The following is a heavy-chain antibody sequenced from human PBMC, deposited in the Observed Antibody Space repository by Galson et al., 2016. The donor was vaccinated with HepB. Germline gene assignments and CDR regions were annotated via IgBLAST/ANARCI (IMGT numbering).Heavy chain of an antibody. Sequence: SVKVSCKASGDTFSYCVISWVRQAPGQGLEWMGGITPMFGTPQYAQKFQGRATITADESTSTAYMELSGLRSDDTAVYFCASHTRGQYDSGRYEFNYWGQGTLVTVSS. D-gene: IGHD3-10*01. CDR3: ASHTRGQYDSGRYEFNY. CDR1: GDTFSYCV. V-gene: IGHV1-69*13. J-gene: IGHJ4*02. CDR2: ITPMFGTP.